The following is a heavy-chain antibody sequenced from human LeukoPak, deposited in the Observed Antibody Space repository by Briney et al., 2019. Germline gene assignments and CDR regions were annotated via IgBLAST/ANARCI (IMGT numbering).Heavy chain of an antibody. CDR2: MHHSGST. J-gene: IGHJ4*02. D-gene: IGHD3-10*01. Sequence: PSETLSLTCNVSGYSISNNYYWGWIRQPPGKGLEWIGSMHHSGSTFISPSLNSRVTISMQTSKNQFSMKLGSVTAADTAVYYCTSSRRVPGVSIGYFDSWGQGTLVTVSS. V-gene: IGHV4-38-2*02. CDR1: GYSISNNYY. CDR3: TSSRRVPGVSIGYFDS.